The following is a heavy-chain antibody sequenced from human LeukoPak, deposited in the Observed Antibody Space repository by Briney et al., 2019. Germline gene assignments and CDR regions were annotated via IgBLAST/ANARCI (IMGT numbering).Heavy chain of an antibody. D-gene: IGHD1-26*01. CDR1: GDSVSPKRAA. V-gene: IGHV6-1*01. J-gene: IGHJ5*02. CDR3: ARDSFDGNNWFDP. CDR2: TYYRSKWYN. Sequence: SQTLSLTCAISGDSVSPKRAAWNWIRQSPSRGLEWLGRTYYRSKWYNDYAVSVKSRITVNPDTSKNQFSLHLNSVTPEDTAVYYCARDSFDGNNWFDPWGQGTLVTVSS.